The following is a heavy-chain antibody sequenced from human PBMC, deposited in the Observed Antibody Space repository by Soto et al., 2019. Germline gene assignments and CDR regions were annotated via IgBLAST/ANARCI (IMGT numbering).Heavy chain of an antibody. V-gene: IGHV4-59*08. D-gene: IGHD1-1*01. J-gene: IGHJ6*02. CDR1: GGSISSYY. CDR2: IYYSGST. CDR3: ARRAGYEKDYYYYYGMDV. Sequence: QVQLQESGPGLVKPSETLSLTCTVSGGSISSYYWSWIRQPPGNGLEWIGYIYYSGSTNYNPSLKSRVHISVDTSKNQFSLKLSSVTAADTAVYYSARRAGYEKDYYYYYGMDVWGQGTTVTVSS.